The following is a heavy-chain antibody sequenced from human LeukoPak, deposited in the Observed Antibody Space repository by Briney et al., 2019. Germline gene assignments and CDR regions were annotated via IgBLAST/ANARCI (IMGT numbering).Heavy chain of an antibody. D-gene: IGHD2-2*01. CDR3: ARGQLTWFDP. Sequence: SETLSLTCAVYGGSFSGYYWSWIRQPPGKGLEWIAEINHSGSTNYNPALKSRVTISVETSKNQFSLKLSSVTAEDTAVYYCARGQLTWFDPWGQGTLVTVSS. CDR2: INHSGST. J-gene: IGHJ5*02. CDR1: GGSFSGYY. V-gene: IGHV4-34*01.